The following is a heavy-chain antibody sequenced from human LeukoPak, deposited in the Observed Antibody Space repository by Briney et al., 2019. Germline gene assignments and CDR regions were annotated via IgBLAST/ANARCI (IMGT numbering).Heavy chain of an antibody. CDR2: IFYSGST. J-gene: IGHJ4*02. V-gene: IGHV4-39*01. CDR3: ARLHRSKQLVGDPSDY. D-gene: IGHD6-6*01. CDR1: GGSINSGSYY. Sequence: SETLSLTCTVSGGSINSGSYYWAWIPQAPGKGLEWNGSIFYSGSTYYNPSLKSRVIITVDTSKNQFSLKLSSVTAADTAVYYCARLHRSKQLVGDPSDYWGQGTLVTVSS.